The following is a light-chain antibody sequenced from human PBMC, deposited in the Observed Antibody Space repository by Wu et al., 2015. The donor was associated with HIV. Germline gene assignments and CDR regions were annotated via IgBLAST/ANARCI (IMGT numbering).Light chain of an antibody. V-gene: IGKV3-20*01. CDR3: QQYGSSPYT. CDR2: GSS. CDR1: QDIGTKY. J-gene: IGKJ2*01. Sequence: DIVLTQSPGTLSLSPGGRATLSCRASQDIGTKYLAWYQQRPGQTPRLLIYGSSSRATGVSDRFSGSGSGTDFTLTIDRLEPEDFAVYYCQQYGSSPYTFGQGTKLEIK.